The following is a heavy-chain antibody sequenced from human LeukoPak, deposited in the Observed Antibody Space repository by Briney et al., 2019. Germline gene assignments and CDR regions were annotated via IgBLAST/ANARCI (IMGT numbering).Heavy chain of an antibody. J-gene: IGHJ6*03. CDR3: ARLKCSSTSCFYYYCMDV. V-gene: IGHV4-59*12. D-gene: IGHD2-2*01. CDR1: GASISGCY. Sequence: SETLSLTCTVSGASISGCYWSWIRQPPGKGLEWIGYIYYTGTTNYNPSLKSRVTISVDMSKKQFSLKLNSVTAADTAVYYCARLKCSSTSCFYYYCMDVWGKGTTVTISS. CDR2: IYYTGTT.